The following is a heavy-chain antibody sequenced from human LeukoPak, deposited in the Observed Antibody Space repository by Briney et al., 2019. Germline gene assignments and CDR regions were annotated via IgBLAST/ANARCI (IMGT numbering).Heavy chain of an antibody. J-gene: IGHJ4*02. Sequence: GGSLRLSCAASGFAFSSYWMHWVRQAPGKGLEWVANIKQDGSEKYYVDSVKGRFTISRDNSKNTLYLQMNSLRAEDTAVYYCATTLIRVLGYFDYWGQGTLVTVSS. CDR1: GFAFSSYW. CDR3: ATTLIRVLGYFDY. D-gene: IGHD3-16*01. V-gene: IGHV3-7*03. CDR2: IKQDGSEK.